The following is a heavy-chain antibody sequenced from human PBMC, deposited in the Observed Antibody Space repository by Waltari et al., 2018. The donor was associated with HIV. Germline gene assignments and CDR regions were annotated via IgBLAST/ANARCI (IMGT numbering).Heavy chain of an antibody. D-gene: IGHD4-4*01. CDR3: AREGARMTTMIYYYYGMDV. CDR1: GYTFTGYY. V-gene: IGHV1-2*06. Sequence: QVQLVQSGAEVKKPGASVKVSCKASGYTFTGYYMHWVRQAPGQGLAWMGRRKPYRGGTNYAQQFQGRVTMTRDTSISTAYMELSRLRSDDTAVYYCAREGARMTTMIYYYYGMDVWGQGTTVTVSS. CDR2: RKPYRGGT. J-gene: IGHJ6*02.